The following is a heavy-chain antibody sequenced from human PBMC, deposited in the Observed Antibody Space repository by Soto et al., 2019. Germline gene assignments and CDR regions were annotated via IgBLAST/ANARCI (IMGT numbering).Heavy chain of an antibody. D-gene: IGHD3-10*01. CDR2: ISAYNGNT. Sequence: ASAKVSCKASGYIFISYCINWVRQAPGQGLEWMGWISAYNGNTNYAQNFQDRVTMTTDTSTSTAYMELRSLRSDDTAVYYCARGDYGSESAWGQGTLVTVSS. J-gene: IGHJ5*02. V-gene: IGHV1-18*01. CDR1: GYIFISYC. CDR3: ARGDYGSESA.